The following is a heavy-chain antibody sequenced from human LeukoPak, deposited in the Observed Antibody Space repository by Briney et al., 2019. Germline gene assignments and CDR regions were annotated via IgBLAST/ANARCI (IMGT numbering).Heavy chain of an antibody. V-gene: IGHV3-33*01. CDR1: GFTFSSYG. Sequence: GGSLRLSCAASGFTFSSYGMHWVRQAPGKGLEWVAVIWYDGSNKYYADSVKGRFTISRDNSKNTLYLQMNSLRAEDTAVYYCARDPNIVVVPADSLTPRAYYYCGMDVWGQGTTVTVSS. CDR3: ARDPNIVVVPADSLTPRAYYYCGMDV. D-gene: IGHD2-2*01. J-gene: IGHJ6*02. CDR2: IWYDGSNK.